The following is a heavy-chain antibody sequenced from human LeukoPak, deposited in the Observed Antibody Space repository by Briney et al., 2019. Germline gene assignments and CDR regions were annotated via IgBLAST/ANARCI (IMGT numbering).Heavy chain of an antibody. V-gene: IGHV1-8*01. D-gene: IGHD2/OR15-2a*01. CDR3: ARLTVEYDC. Sequence: ASVKASCEPSGYTFTSYDINSVRQAPGQGLEWMGWMNPNSGNTGYAQKFQGRVTMTRNTSISTAYMELSSLRSEDTAVYYCARLTVEYDCWGQGTLVTVSS. CDR2: MNPNSGNT. CDR1: GYTFTSYD. J-gene: IGHJ4*02.